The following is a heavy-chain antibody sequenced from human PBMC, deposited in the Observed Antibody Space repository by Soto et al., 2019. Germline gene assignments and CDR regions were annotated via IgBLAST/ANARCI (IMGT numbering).Heavy chain of an antibody. Sequence: EVQLLESGGGLVQPGGSLRLSCAASGFTFSSYAMSWVRQAPGKGLEWVSAISGSGGSTYYADSVKGRFTISRDNSKNTLYLQMNSLRAEDTAVYYCANVIAAADEDDPSIDYWGQGTLVTVSS. CDR1: GFTFSSYA. D-gene: IGHD6-13*01. CDR2: ISGSGGST. J-gene: IGHJ4*02. CDR3: ANVIAAADEDDPSIDY. V-gene: IGHV3-23*01.